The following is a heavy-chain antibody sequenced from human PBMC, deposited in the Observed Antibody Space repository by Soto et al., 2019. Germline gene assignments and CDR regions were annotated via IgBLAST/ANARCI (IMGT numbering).Heavy chain of an antibody. D-gene: IGHD2-21*01. Sequence: SDTLSLTFTVTGDSISSISYYWGWIRQPPGKGLELIGSIYYSGSNYNNPSLRSRVSMSIDTSKDQFSLKLKSVTAADTALYFCARQRTSVVSQAYLDXWGPGSLVTSPX. J-gene: IGHJ4*02. CDR2: IYYSGSN. CDR3: ARQRTSVVSQAYLDX. V-gene: IGHV4-39*01. CDR1: GDSISSISYY.